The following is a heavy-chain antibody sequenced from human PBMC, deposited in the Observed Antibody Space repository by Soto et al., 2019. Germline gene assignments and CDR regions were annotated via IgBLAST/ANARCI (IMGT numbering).Heavy chain of an antibody. Sequence: QVQLGQSGAEVKKPGSSVKVSCKASGGTFSSYAISWVRQAPGQGLEWMGGIIPIFGTANYAQKFQGRVTITADESTSTAYMELSSLRSEDTAVYYCARVVAAAEYNWFDPWGQGTLVTVSS. D-gene: IGHD6-13*01. CDR3: ARVVAAAEYNWFDP. V-gene: IGHV1-69*01. J-gene: IGHJ5*02. CDR1: GGTFSSYA. CDR2: IIPIFGTA.